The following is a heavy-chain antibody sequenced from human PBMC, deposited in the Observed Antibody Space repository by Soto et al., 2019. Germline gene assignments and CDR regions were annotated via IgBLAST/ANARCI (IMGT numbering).Heavy chain of an antibody. CDR1: GGTFSSYA. J-gene: IGHJ6*02. D-gene: IGHD3-10*01. CDR3: ARAHLYYYGSGSYYAGYGMDV. Sequence: QVQLVQSGAEVKKPGSSVKVSCKASGGTFSSYAISWVRQAPGQGLEWMGGIIPIVGTANYAQKFQGRVTITADKSTSTAYMELSSLRSEDTAVYYCARAHLYYYGSGSYYAGYGMDVWGQGTTVTVSS. V-gene: IGHV1-69*06. CDR2: IIPIVGTA.